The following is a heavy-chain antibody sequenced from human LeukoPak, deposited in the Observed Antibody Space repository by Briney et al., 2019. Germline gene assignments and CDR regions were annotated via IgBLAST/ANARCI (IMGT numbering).Heavy chain of an antibody. CDR3: ARGKKRYYDSSPFDP. Sequence: ASVKVSCKASGYTFTGYYMHWVRQAPGQGLEWMGWINPNSGGTNYAQKFQGRVTMTTDTSTSTAYMELRSLRSDDTAVYYCARGKKRYYDSSPFDPWGQGTLVTVSS. D-gene: IGHD3-22*01. CDR2: INPNSGGT. J-gene: IGHJ5*02. V-gene: IGHV1-2*02. CDR1: GYTFTGYY.